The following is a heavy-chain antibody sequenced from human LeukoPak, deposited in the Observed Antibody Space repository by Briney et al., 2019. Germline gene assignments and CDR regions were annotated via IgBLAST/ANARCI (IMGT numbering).Heavy chain of an antibody. V-gene: IGHV4-39*07. CDR2: IYYSGST. J-gene: IGHJ4*02. CDR1: GGSISSSSYY. D-gene: IGHD3-22*01. Sequence: SETLSLTCTVSGGSISSSSYYWGWIRQPPGKGLEWIGSIYYSGSTYYNPSLKSRVTISVDTSKNQFFLKLSSVTAADTAVYYCARDSNYYDSSGYYCWFDYWGQGTLVTVSS. CDR3: ARDSNYYDSSGYYCWFDY.